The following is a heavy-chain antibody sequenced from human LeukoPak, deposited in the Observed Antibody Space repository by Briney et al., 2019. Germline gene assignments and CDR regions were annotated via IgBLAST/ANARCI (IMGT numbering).Heavy chain of an antibody. V-gene: IGHV4-39*01. Sequence: SETLSLTCTVSGGSISSSSYYWGWIRQPPGTGLEWIGSIYYSGSTYYNPSLKSRVTISVDTSKNQFSLKLSSVTAADTAVYYCARLLVTRKAFDIWGQGTMVTVSS. CDR1: GGSISSSSYY. CDR3: ARLLVTRKAFDI. CDR2: IYYSGST. J-gene: IGHJ3*02. D-gene: IGHD3-9*01.